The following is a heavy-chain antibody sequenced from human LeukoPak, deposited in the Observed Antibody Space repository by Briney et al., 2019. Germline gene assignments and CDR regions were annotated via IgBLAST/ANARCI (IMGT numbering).Heavy chain of an antibody. Sequence: GSLRLSCAASGFPFSSYSMNWVRQAPGEGLEWVSYISSSRTTSYADSVKGRFTISRDNAKNSLYLQMNSLRAEDTAVYYCARDLEGSGSFYRPSYDYWGQGTLVTVSS. D-gene: IGHD3-10*01. CDR3: ARDLEGSGSFYRPSYDY. J-gene: IGHJ4*02. CDR2: ISSSRTT. V-gene: IGHV3-48*01. CDR1: GFPFSSYS.